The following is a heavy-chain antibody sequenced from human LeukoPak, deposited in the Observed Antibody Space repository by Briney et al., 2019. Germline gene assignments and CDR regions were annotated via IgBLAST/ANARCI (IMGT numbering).Heavy chain of an antibody. CDR1: GITFSTFA. J-gene: IGHJ4*02. CDR3: AKGHSAYGTGFDF. Sequence: GGSLILSCAASGITFSTFAMTWVRQAPGRGLECVSVISGGGDRTYYAESVKGRFTISRDNSKNTLYLQMNSLRAEDTAVYYCAKGHSAYGTGFDFWGQGTLVTVSS. V-gene: IGHV3-23*01. D-gene: IGHD5-12*01. CDR2: ISGGGDRT.